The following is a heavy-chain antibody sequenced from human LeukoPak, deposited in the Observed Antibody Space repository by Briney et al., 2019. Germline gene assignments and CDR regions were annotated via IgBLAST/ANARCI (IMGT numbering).Heavy chain of an antibody. D-gene: IGHD4-23*01. CDR2: IYYSGST. Sequence: SETLSLTCTVSGGSISSGDYYWSWIRQPPGEGLEWIGYIYYSGSTYYNPSLKSRVTISVATSKNQFSLQLSSVPAEDPAVYYCSRTTMTTVVYDYWGQGTLVTVSS. CDR3: SRTTMTTVVYDY. CDR1: GGSISSGDYY. V-gene: IGHV4-30-4*02. J-gene: IGHJ4*02.